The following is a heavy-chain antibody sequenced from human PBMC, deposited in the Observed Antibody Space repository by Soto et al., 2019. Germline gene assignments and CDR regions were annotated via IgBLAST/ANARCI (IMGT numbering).Heavy chain of an antibody. Sequence: PGGSLRLSCAASGFTFSSYSMNWVRQATGKGLEWVSYISSSSSTINYAESVKGRFTISTDTPKNSLSLQMNSLRPEDTAVYYWARYDMVSSVDYWGQGILVTVSS. CDR2: ISSSSSTI. D-gene: IGHD5-18*01. CDR3: ARYDMVSSVDY. J-gene: IGHJ4*02. CDR1: GFTFSSYS. V-gene: IGHV3-48*04.